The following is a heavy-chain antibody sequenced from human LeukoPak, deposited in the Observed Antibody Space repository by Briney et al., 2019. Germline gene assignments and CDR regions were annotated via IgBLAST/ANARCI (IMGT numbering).Heavy chain of an antibody. J-gene: IGHJ4*02. Sequence: SLKVSCKASGGTFSSYAISWVRQAPGQGLEWMGRIIPIFGTAHSAQKFQGRVTITTDESTSTAYMELSSLRSEDRAVYYCARGYGGVNYYDSSGYYFDYWGQGTLVTVSS. D-gene: IGHD3-22*01. CDR1: GGTFSSYA. V-gene: IGHV1-69*05. CDR3: ARGYGGVNYYDSSGYYFDY. CDR2: IIPIFGTA.